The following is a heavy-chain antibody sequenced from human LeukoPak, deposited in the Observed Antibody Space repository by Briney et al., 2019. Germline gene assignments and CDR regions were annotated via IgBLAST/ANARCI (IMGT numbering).Heavy chain of an antibody. CDR2: ITQGGSEK. J-gene: IGHJ1*01. CDR3: ARDPFKH. Sequence: PGGSLRLSCEASGFTLSNRWMTWVRQAPGKGLEWVATITQGGSEKFYVDSVKGRFTISGDNAKNSLYLQMNSLRAEDTAVYYCARDPFKHWGQGTLVTVSS. CDR1: GFTLSNRW. V-gene: IGHV3-7*01.